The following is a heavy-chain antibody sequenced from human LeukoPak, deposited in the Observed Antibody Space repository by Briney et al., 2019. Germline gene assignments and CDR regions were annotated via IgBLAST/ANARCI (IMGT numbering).Heavy chain of an antibody. CDR3: ARHASYSSSWFN. D-gene: IGHD6-13*01. J-gene: IGHJ4*02. CDR1: IDSITNYY. Sequence: SETLSLTCSVPIDSITNYYWSWIRQPPGKGLEWIGFIYHSGNTNYNPSLTTRVTMSVDTSKTQITLRLSSVTAADTAVYYCARHASYSSSWFNWGQGTLVTVSS. V-gene: IGHV4-59*01. CDR2: IYHSGNT.